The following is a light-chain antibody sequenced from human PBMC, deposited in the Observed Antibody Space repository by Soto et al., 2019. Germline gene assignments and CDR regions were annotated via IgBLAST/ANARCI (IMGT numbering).Light chain of an antibody. CDR2: GVS. V-gene: IGKV3-20*01. CDR3: QQYGSSPRT. J-gene: IGKJ1*01. CDR1: QTITSSK. Sequence: EIVLTQSPGTLSLSPGERATLSCRASQTITSSKLAWYQQKPGQAPKVLIYGVSSRATGVPDRFSGGGSGTDFILTISRLEPEDFAVYYCQQYGSSPRTFGQGTKVEMK.